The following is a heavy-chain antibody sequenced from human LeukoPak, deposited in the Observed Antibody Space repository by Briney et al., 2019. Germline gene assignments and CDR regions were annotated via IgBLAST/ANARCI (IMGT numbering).Heavy chain of an antibody. CDR3: ARDRDFWSGYLYP. CDR2: IYYSGST. CDR1: GGSISSSSYY. D-gene: IGHD3-3*01. Sequence: PSETLSLTCTVSGGSISSSSYYWGWGRQPPGKGGEWIGSIYYSGSTYYNPSLKSRVTISVDTSKNQFSLKLSSVTAADTAVYYCARDRDFWSGYLYPWGQGTLVTVSS. J-gene: IGHJ5*02. V-gene: IGHV4-39*07.